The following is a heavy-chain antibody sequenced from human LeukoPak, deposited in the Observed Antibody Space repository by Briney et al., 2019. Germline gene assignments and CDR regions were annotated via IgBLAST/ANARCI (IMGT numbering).Heavy chain of an antibody. Sequence: GGSLRLSCAASGFIFGGYWMSWVRQAPGRGLEWVANTNPDGSIKYYVDSVNGRFTISRDNAKNSLYLQMNSLRAEDTAVYYCVSGFLQWLYWGQGTLVNVSS. CDR1: GFIFGGYW. D-gene: IGHD3-3*01. CDR2: TNPDGSIK. J-gene: IGHJ4*02. CDR3: VSGFLQWLY. V-gene: IGHV3-7*01.